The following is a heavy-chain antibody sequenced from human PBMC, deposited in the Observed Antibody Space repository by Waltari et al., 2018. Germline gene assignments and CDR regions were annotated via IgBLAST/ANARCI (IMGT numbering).Heavy chain of an antibody. J-gene: IGHJ4*02. V-gene: IGHV1-18*01. CDR3: ARDRGAHQLDFDY. CDR2: ITASNGST. Sequence: QVQLVQSGAEVKQPGASVTVSCKASGYLFTSYGISWVRQAPGQGLEWMGWITASNGSTKYAQKVQGRVTMTTDTSTSTAYMELRSLRSDDTAVYYCARDRGAHQLDFDYWGQGTLVTVSS. CDR1: GYLFTSYG. D-gene: IGHD2-2*01.